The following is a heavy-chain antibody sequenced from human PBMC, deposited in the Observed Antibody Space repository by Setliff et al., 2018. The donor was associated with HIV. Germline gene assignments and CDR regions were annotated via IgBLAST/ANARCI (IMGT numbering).Heavy chain of an antibody. CDR2: IYHSGIT. CDR1: GYSISIGYY. D-gene: IGHD3-10*01. Sequence: PSATLSLTCAVSGYSISIGYYWGWIRQAPGKGLEWIGNIYHSGITYYNPSLKSRVTISVDTSKNQFSLRLSSVTAADTAVYYCARAFGSGSYRWFDPWGQGTLVTVS. V-gene: IGHV4-38-2*01. CDR3: ARAFGSGSYRWFDP. J-gene: IGHJ5*02.